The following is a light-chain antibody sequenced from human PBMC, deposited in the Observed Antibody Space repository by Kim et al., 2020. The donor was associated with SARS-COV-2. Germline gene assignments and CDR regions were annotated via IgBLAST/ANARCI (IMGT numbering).Light chain of an antibody. Sequence: SYELTQPPSVSVSPVQTASITCSGDKLGDKYACWYQQKPGQSPVLVIYQDSKRPSGIPERFSGSNSGNTATLTISGTQAMDEADYYCQAWDSSNWVFGGGTQLTVL. V-gene: IGLV3-1*01. CDR3: QAWDSSNWV. CDR1: KLGDKY. CDR2: QDS. J-gene: IGLJ3*02.